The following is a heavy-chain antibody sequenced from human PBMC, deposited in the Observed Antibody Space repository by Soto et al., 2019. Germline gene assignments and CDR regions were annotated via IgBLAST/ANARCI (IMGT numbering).Heavy chain of an antibody. CDR2: IYYSGST. Sequence: SETLSLTCTVSGGSISSSSYYWGWIRQPPGKGLEWIGSIYYSGSTYYNQSLKSRVTISVDTSKNQFSLKLSSVTAADTAVYYCARLNYSGYDNYRYPENNYYYYYMDVWGKGTTVTVSS. CDR1: GGSISSSSYY. D-gene: IGHD5-12*01. J-gene: IGHJ6*03. V-gene: IGHV4-39*01. CDR3: ARLNYSGYDNYRYPENNYYYYYMDV.